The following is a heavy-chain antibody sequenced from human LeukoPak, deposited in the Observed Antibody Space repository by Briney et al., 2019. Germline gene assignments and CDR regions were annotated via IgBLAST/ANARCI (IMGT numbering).Heavy chain of an antibody. CDR2: INTDGSST. CDR3: ARDKDWSLYDS. V-gene: IGHV3-74*01. J-gene: IGHJ4*02. CDR1: GFTFSSYW. D-gene: IGHD3-3*01. Sequence: GGSLRLSCAASGFTFSSYWMHWVRQAPGKGLVWVSRINTDGSSTSYADSVKGRFTITRDNAKNTLYLQMNSLRAEDTAVYYYARDKDWSLYDSWGQGTLVTVSS.